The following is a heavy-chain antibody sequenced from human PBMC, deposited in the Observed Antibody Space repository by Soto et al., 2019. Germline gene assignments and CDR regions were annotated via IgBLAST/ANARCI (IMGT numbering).Heavy chain of an antibody. D-gene: IGHD3-3*01. V-gene: IGHV1-18*01. J-gene: IGHJ6*02. CDR2: ISAYNGNT. Sequence: ASVKVSCKASGYTFTSYGISWVRQAPGQGLEWMGWISAYNGNTNYAQKLQGRVTMTTDTSTSTAYMELRSLRSDDTAVYYCAKSYYDFWSGYYRGDMDVWGQGTTVTVYS. CDR3: AKSYYDFWSGYYRGDMDV. CDR1: GYTFTSYG.